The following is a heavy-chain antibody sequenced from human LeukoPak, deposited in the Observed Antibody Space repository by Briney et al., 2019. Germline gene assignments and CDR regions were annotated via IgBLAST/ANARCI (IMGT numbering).Heavy chain of an antibody. CDR3: ARVAPGSCGGSCYALDY. D-gene: IGHD2-15*01. CDR1: GGSMSRYY. CDR2: IYSGST. Sequence: PSETLSLTCTVPGGSMSRYYWSWIRQPPGKGLEWIGYIYSGSTNYNPSLKSRVTISVDTSKNQFSLKVSSVTAADTAVYYCARVAPGSCGGSCYALDYWGQGTLVTVSS. V-gene: IGHV4-59*01. J-gene: IGHJ4*02.